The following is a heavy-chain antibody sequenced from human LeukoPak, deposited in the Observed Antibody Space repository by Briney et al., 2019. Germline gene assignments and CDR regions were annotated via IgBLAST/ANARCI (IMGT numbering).Heavy chain of an antibody. J-gene: IGHJ5*02. CDR2: MYYSGST. D-gene: IGHD2-15*01. Sequence: SETLSLTCTVSGGSINTGSYYWGWIRQPPGKGLEWIGSMYYSGSTYYNPSLKSRVTMSVDMSKNHFSLKLTSVTAFDTAVYYCARKPPNVGWFDPWGQGTLVTVSS. V-gene: IGHV4-39*07. CDR1: GGSINTGSYY. CDR3: ARKPPNVGWFDP.